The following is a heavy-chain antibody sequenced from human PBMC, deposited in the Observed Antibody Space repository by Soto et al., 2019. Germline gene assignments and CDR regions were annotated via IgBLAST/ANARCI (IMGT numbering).Heavy chain of an antibody. D-gene: IGHD3-3*01. CDR3: ARDHRHYDFWSGYYPFDY. Sequence: QVQLMQSGAEVKKPGASVKVSCKASGYTFTSYGISWVRQAPGQGLEWMGWISAYNGNTNYAQKLQGRVTMTTDTSTSTAYMELRSLRSDDTAVYYCARDHRHYDFWSGYYPFDYWGQGTLVTVSS. CDR2: ISAYNGNT. CDR1: GYTFTSYG. V-gene: IGHV1-18*01. J-gene: IGHJ4*02.